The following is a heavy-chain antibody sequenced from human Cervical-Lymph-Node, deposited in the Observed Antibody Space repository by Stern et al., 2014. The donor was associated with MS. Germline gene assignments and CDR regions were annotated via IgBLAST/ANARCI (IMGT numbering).Heavy chain of an antibody. CDR2: FKSKTDGGTT. CDR3: TLNRHPSYCSGGSCYGY. D-gene: IGHD2-15*01. J-gene: IGHJ4*02. Sequence: EVQLVESGGGLVKPGGTLRLSCAASGFTFSNAWMSWVRQAPGKGLEWVGRFKSKTDGGTTDYAAPVKGRFIISRDDSNNTLYLQMNSLKTEDTAVYYCTLNRHPSYCSGGSCYGYWGQGSLVTVSS. V-gene: IGHV3-15*01. CDR1: GFTFSNAW.